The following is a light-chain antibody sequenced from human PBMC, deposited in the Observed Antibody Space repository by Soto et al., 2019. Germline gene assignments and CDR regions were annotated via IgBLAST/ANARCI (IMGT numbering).Light chain of an antibody. CDR3: AAWDDRLNGWV. CDR1: SSNIGRNS. J-gene: IGLJ3*02. V-gene: IGLV1-44*01. Sequence: QSVLTQPPSASGTPGQRVTISCSGSSSNIGRNSVSWYQQLPGTAPKLLNHSNNQRPSGVPDRFSGSESGTSASLAISGLQSEDEADYFCAAWDDRLNGWVFGGGTQLT. CDR2: SNN.